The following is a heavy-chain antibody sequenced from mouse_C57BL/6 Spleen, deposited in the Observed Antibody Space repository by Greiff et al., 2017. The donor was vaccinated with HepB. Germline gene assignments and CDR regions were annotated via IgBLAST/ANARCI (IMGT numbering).Heavy chain of an antibody. CDR2: ISDGGSYT. D-gene: IGHD1-1*01. J-gene: IGHJ3*01. CDR3: ARDYCGSSPPFAY. Sequence: EVHLVESGGGLVKPGGSLKLSCAASGFTFSSYAMSWVRQTPEKRLEWVATISDGGSYTYYPDNVKGRCTISRDNAKNNLYLQMSHLKSEDKAMYYCARDYCGSSPPFAYWGQGTLVTVSA. CDR1: GFTFSSYA. V-gene: IGHV5-4*01.